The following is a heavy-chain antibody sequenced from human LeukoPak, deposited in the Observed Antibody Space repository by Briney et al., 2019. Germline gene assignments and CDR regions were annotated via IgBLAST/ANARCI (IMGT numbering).Heavy chain of an antibody. CDR1: RFTFSDYY. CDR2: ISSSGTTI. D-gene: IGHD1-26*01. J-gene: IGHJ4*02. V-gene: IGHV3-11*01. Sequence: PGGSLRLSCAASRFTFSDYYMSWVRQAPGKGLEWVSYISSSGTTIYYADSVKGRFTISRDNAKNSLYLQMNSLRAEDTTVYYCARDGSYWDFDYWGQGTLVTVSS. CDR3: ARDGSYWDFDY.